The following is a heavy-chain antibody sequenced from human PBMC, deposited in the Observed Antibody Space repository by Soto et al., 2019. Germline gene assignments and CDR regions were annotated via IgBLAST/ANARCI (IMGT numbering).Heavy chain of an antibody. CDR3: SRDHNYDFWSGYYSNYYYGMDV. CDR1: GGSVSSGSYY. J-gene: IGHJ6*02. D-gene: IGHD3-3*01. V-gene: IGHV4-61*01. CDR2: IYYSGST. Sequence: PSETLSLTCTVSGGSVSSGSYYWSWIRQPPGKGLEWIWYIYYSGSTNYNPSLISRVTISVDTSKNHFSLMLSSVTAADTAVYYCSRDHNYDFWSGYYSNYYYGMDVWGQGTTVTVSS.